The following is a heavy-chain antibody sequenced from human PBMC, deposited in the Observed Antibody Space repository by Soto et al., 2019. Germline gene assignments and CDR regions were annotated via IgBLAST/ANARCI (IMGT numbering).Heavy chain of an antibody. D-gene: IGHD5-18*01. V-gene: IGHV4-59*01. CDR3: AIAHESSYGPTSFDY. CDR1: GGSISSYY. Sequence: PSETLSLTCTVSGGSISSYYWSWIRQPPGKGLEWIGYIYYSGSTNYNPSLKSRVTISVDTSKNQFSLKLSSVTAADTAVYYCAIAHESSYGPTSFDYWGKGTLVTVSS. CDR2: IYYSGST. J-gene: IGHJ4*02.